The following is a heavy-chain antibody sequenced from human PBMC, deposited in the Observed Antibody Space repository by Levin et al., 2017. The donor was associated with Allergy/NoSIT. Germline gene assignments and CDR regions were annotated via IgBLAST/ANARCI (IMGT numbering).Heavy chain of an antibody. Sequence: LSLTCAASGFTFRSYWMHWVRQAPGKGLVWVSRINSDGSSTTYADSVKGRFTISRDNARNTLYLQMNSLRAEDTAVYYCARVLYCSDAGCYSYLGSWGQGTLVTVSS. V-gene: IGHV3-74*01. CDR3: ARVLYCSDAGCYSYLGS. CDR1: GFTFRSYW. D-gene: IGHD2-15*01. CDR2: INSDGSST. J-gene: IGHJ4*02.